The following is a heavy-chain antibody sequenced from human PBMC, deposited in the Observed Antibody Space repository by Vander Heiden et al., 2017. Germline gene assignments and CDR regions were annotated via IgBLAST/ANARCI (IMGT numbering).Heavy chain of an antibody. CDR3: ARVTKRGGYGLDV. D-gene: IGHD2-21*02. V-gene: IGHV3-23*01. J-gene: IGHJ6*02. CDR2: ISGSANST. Sequence: RLSCAASGCAFINYAMTWVRQAPGKGLEWVSAISGSANSTYYADSVRGRFTVARDNSKNTLYLHMNSLRAEYTAIYFCARVTKRGGYGLDVWGQGTTVTVSS. CDR1: GCAFINYA.